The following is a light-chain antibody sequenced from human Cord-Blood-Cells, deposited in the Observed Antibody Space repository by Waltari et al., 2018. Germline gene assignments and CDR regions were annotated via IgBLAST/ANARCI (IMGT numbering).Light chain of an antibody. V-gene: IGKV1-8*01. Sequence: AIRMTQSPSSFSASTGDRVPITCRASQGISSYLAWFQQKPGKGPKLLIYAASTLQSGVPSRFSGRGSGTDFTLTISCLQSEDFATYYCQQYYSYPRTFGQGTQEQIK. J-gene: IGKJ1*01. CDR1: QGISSY. CDR3: QQYYSYPRT. CDR2: AAS.